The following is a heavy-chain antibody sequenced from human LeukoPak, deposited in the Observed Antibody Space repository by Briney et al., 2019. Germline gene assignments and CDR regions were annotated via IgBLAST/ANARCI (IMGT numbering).Heavy chain of an antibody. CDR3: ARDYGGNSGWFDP. CDR1: RYTFTNYE. Sequence: ASVKVSCKASRYTFTNYELNWVRQAPGRGLEWMGWMNPTSGNTGYAQKFQGRVTMTRDTSISTAYMELTSLRYEDTAVYYCARDYGGNSGWFDPWGQGTLVTVSS. D-gene: IGHD4-23*01. CDR2: MNPTSGNT. V-gene: IGHV1-8*01. J-gene: IGHJ5*02.